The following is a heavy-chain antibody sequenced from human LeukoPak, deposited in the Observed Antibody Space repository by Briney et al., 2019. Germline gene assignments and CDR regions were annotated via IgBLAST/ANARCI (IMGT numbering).Heavy chain of an antibody. V-gene: IGHV3-53*05. Sequence: GGSLRLSCAASGFTVSSNYMSWVRQAPGKGLEWVSVIYSGGSTYYADSVKGRFTISRDNSKNTLYLQMNRLRAEDTAVHYCTRDWDSSGWLYFDYWGQGTLVTVSS. CDR2: IYSGGST. CDR1: GFTVSSNY. D-gene: IGHD6-19*01. CDR3: TRDWDSSGWLYFDY. J-gene: IGHJ4*02.